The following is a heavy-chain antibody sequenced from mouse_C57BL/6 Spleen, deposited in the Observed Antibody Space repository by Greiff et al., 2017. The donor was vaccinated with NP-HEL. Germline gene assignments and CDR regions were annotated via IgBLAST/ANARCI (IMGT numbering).Heavy chain of an antibody. CDR2: IRNKANGYTT. V-gene: IGHV7-3*01. CDR3: ARLRDVTWSMDY. CDR1: GFTFTDYY. J-gene: IGHJ4*01. Sequence: EVQLVESGGGLVQPGGSLSLSCAASGFTFTDYYMSWVRQPPGKALEWLGFIRNKANGYTTEYSASVKGGFTISRDNSQSILYHQMNALRAEDSATYYCARLRDVTWSMDYWGQGTSVTVSS. D-gene: IGHD1-1*02.